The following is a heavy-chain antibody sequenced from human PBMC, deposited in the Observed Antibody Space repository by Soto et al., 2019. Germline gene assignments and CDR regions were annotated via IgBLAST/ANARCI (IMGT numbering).Heavy chain of an antibody. CDR3: ANWGDYCGDLDFFDY. CDR1: GFTFSSYA. CDR2: ISGSGGST. V-gene: IGHV3-23*01. J-gene: IGHJ4*02. D-gene: IGHD4-17*01. Sequence: EVQLLESGGGLVQPGGSLRLSCAASGFTFSSYAMSWVRQAPGKGLEWVSAISGSGGSTYYADTVRGRFTISRDNSKNTLDLKMNSLRAEDTAVYYCANWGDYCGDLDFFDYWGQGTLVTVSS.